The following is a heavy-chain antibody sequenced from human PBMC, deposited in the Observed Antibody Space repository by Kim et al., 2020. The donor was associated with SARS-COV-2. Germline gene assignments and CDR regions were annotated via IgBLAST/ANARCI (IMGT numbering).Heavy chain of an antibody. D-gene: IGHD3-16*01. J-gene: IGHJ3*02. V-gene: IGHV3-7*01. CDR2: IKQDASVI. CDR3: ARPYRGGSFDI. CDR1: GFTFSSYW. Sequence: GGSLRLSCAASGFTFSSYWMSWVRQAPGKGLEWVASIKQDASVISYVDSVRGQFTISRDNAKNSLSLQMDSLRAEDTALYFCARPYRGGSFDIWGQGTMVTVSS.